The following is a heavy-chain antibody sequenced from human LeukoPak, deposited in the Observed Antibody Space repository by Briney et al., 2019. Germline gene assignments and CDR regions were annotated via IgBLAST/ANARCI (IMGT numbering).Heavy chain of an antibody. J-gene: IGHJ4*02. D-gene: IGHD6-19*01. V-gene: IGHV3-48*04. Sequence: QPGGSLRLSCVASGFTFSSYSMNWVRQAPGKGLEWVSYISGSSSTIYYADSVKGRFTISRDNAKNSLYLQMNSLRAEDTGVYYCVISSGWKGGYYFDFWGQGTLVTVSA. CDR2: ISGSSSTI. CDR1: GFTFSSYS. CDR3: VISSGWKGGYYFDF.